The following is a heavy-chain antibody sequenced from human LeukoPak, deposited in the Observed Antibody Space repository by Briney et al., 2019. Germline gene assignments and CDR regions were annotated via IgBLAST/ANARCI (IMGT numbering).Heavy chain of an antibody. D-gene: IGHD5-18*01. CDR1: GFTFSSYW. CDR2: ISWNSGSI. Sequence: GGSLRLSCAASGFTFSSYWLSWVRQAPGKGLEWVSGISWNSGSIGYADSVKGRFTISRDNAKNSLYLQMNSLRAEDTALYYCAKVGGYSYGSYYYYYGMDVWGQGTTVTVSS. CDR3: AKVGGYSYGSYYYYYGMDV. V-gene: IGHV3-9*01. J-gene: IGHJ6*02.